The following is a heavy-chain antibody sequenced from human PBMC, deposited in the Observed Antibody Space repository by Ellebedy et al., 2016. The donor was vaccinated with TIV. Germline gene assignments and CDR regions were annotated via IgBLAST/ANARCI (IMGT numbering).Heavy chain of an antibody. D-gene: IGHD2-8*02. Sequence: GESLKISCAASGFTFSKYDMHWVRQVIGNGLEWVSSIGAADDAYYPDSVRGRFTVSRQHAKNSMFLQMNSLRAEDTAVYYCARALSGGWGTVYYYGLDCWGQGTTVTVSS. CDR3: ARALSGGWGTVYYYGLDC. CDR2: IGAADDA. V-gene: IGHV3-13*01. J-gene: IGHJ6*02. CDR1: GFTFSKYD.